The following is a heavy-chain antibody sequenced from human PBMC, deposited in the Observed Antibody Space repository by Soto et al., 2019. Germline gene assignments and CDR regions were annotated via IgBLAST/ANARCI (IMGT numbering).Heavy chain of an antibody. D-gene: IGHD6-13*01. J-gene: IGHJ5*02. Sequence: PLETLSLTCTVSGGSISSSSYYWGWIRQPPGKGLEWIGSIYYSGSTYYNPSLKSRVTISVDTSKNQFSLKLSSVTAADTAVYYCARHPSPYSSSLNWFDPWGQGTLVTVSS. CDR1: GGSISSSSYY. CDR3: ARHPSPYSSSLNWFDP. V-gene: IGHV4-39*01. CDR2: IYYSGST.